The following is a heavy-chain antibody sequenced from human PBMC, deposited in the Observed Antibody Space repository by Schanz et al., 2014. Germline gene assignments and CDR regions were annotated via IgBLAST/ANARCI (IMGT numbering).Heavy chain of an antibody. D-gene: IGHD1-26*01. J-gene: IGHJ4*02. CDR2: ISGSSRTI. CDR1: GFGFSSYS. CDR3: ARGGSGSHYRLDY. Sequence: EVQLVESGGGLVQPGGSLRLSCVASGFGFSSYSMNWVRQAPGKGLEWVSYISGSSRTIYYADSMKGRFTVSRDNAENALYLQMNSLRAEDTGLYFCARGGSGSHYRLDYWGQGTLDTVSS. V-gene: IGHV3-48*01.